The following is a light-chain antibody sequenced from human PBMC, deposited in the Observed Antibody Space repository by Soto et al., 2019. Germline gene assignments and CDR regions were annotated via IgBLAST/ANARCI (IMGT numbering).Light chain of an antibody. Sequence: IQLTQSPSSLSASVGDSVTITCRASQGISRYLSWYQQKPGRAPKLLISAASTLQRGVPARFSGSGSGTDFTLSITSLQPEDFATYYCQQLNTYPVTFGGGTKVEIK. J-gene: IGKJ4*01. V-gene: IGKV1-9*01. CDR2: AAS. CDR3: QQLNTYPVT. CDR1: QGISRY.